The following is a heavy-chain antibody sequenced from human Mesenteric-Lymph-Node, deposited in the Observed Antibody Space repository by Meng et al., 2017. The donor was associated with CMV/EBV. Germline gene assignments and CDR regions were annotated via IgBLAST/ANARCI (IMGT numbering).Heavy chain of an antibody. J-gene: IGHJ4*02. CDR1: EFTFINAW. D-gene: IGHD3-16*02. V-gene: IGHV3-15*01. CDR2: IKSKTDGWTT. Sequence: GESLKISCAASEFTFINAWMNWVRQSPGKGLEWVGRIKSKTDGWTTDYAAPVKGRFTISRDDSKNTLSLQMNSLKTEDTAVYYCTTDLLPEFYDYVWGSYRSADYWGQGSLVTVSS. CDR3: TTDLLPEFYDYVWGSYRSADY.